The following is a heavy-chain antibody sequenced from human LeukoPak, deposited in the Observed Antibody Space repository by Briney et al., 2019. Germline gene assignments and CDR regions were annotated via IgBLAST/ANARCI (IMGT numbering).Heavy chain of an antibody. V-gene: IGHV1-2*02. CDR2: INPNSGCT. D-gene: IGHD1-26*01. CDR1: GGTFSSYA. J-gene: IGHJ4*02. Sequence: ASVKVSCKASGGTFSSYAISRVRQAPGQGLEWMGWINPNSGCTNYAQKFQGRVTMTRDTSISTAYMELSSLRSEDTAVYYCAAHLYSGSSSSGYWGQGTLVTVSS. CDR3: AAHLYSGSSSSGY.